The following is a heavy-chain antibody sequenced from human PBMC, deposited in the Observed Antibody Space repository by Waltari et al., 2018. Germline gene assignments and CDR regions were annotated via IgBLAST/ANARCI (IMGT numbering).Heavy chain of an antibody. D-gene: IGHD6-13*01. Sequence: EVQVVESGGGLVQRGGCRRLYCAASGFHFSSAWMTWVRQAPGKGLEWVANINTDGSETYYVDSVKGRFTISRDNTKNSLYLQMSSLRAEDTAVYYCAIGGVETSWYWRYWGQGTLVTVSS. CDR2: INTDGSET. CDR3: AIGGVETSWYWRY. CDR1: GFHFSSAW. V-gene: IGHV3-7*01. J-gene: IGHJ4*02.